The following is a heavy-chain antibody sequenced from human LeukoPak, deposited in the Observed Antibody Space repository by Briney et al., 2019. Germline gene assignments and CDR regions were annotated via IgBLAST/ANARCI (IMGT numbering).Heavy chain of an antibody. J-gene: IGHJ4*02. CDR2: ISWNSGYI. Sequence: PGGTLRLSCAASGFTFSSYGMSWVRQAPGKGLEWVSGISWNSGYIGYEDSVKGRFTISRDNAKNSLYLQMNSLRAEDTALYYCAKGSYGSGSYVDYWGQGTLITVSS. V-gene: IGHV3-9*01. D-gene: IGHD3-10*01. CDR3: AKGSYGSGSYVDY. CDR1: GFTFSSYG.